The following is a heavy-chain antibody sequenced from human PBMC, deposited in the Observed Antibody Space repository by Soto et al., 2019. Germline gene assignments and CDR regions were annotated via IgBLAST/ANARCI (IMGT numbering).Heavy chain of an antibody. J-gene: IGHJ5*01. Sequence: LSLTFTVSGGSISSSSYYWGWIRQPPGKGLEWIGSIYYSGSTYYNPSLKSRVTISVDTSKNQFSLKLSSVTAADTAVYYCARHNGPRDGYNFVLFDSWAQGTLVTVSS. CDR1: GGSISSSSYY. V-gene: IGHV4-39*01. CDR3: ARHNGPRDGYNFVLFDS. D-gene: IGHD5-12*01. CDR2: IYYSGST.